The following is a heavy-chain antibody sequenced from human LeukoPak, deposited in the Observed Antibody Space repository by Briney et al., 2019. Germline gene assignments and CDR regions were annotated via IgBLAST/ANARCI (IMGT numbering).Heavy chain of an antibody. D-gene: IGHD6-13*01. CDR2: ISAYNGNT. J-gene: IGHJ6*02. V-gene: IGHV1-18*01. CDR3: ARDSSPEDYYYCYGMDV. Sequence: GASVKVSCKASGYTFTSYGISWVRQAPGQGLEWMGWISAYNGNTNYAQKLQGRVTMTTDTSTSTAYMELRSLRSDDTAVYYCARDSSPEDYYYCYGMDVWGQGTTVTVSS. CDR1: GYTFTSYG.